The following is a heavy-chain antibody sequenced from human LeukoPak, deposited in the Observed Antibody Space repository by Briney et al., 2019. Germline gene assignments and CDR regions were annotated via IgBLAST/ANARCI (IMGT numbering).Heavy chain of an antibody. CDR2: LYYIGST. Sequence: SETLSLTCTVSGGSISSSYWSWMRQPPGKGLEWIGYLYYIGSTNYNPSLKSRVTISVDRSKNQFSLKLSSVTAADTAIYYCARGPGRVGGDNWGQGTLVTVSS. D-gene: IGHD3-16*01. CDR1: GGSISSSY. CDR3: ARGPGRVGGDN. V-gene: IGHV4-59*01. J-gene: IGHJ4*02.